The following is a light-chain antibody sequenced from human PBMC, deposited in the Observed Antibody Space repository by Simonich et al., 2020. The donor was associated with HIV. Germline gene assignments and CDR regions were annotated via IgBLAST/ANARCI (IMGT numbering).Light chain of an antibody. CDR3: QQYNKWPLL. CDR1: QSVNIN. J-gene: IGKJ2*01. V-gene: IGKV3-15*01. CDR2: GAS. Sequence: EIVMTQSPATLSVSPGERATLSCRASQSVNINLAWYQQRPGQAPRLLIYGASTRATGIPARFSCSGSGIEFTLTISSMQSEDFAVYYCQQYNKWPLLFGQGTKLEIK.